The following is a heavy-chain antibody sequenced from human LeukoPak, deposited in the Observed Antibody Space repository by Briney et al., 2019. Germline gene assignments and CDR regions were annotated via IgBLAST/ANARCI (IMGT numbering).Heavy chain of an antibody. J-gene: IGHJ6*03. CDR3: AKMEGQRLYDYCMDV. CDR2: MSGSGHYT. D-gene: IGHD3-3*01. V-gene: IGHV3-23*01. CDR1: GFAFSNFA. Sequence: TGGSLRLSCAASGFAFSNFAMSWVRQAPGKGLEWVSAMSGSGHYTYYVESVKGRFTISRDNSKNTLYLHMNSLRADDTAVYYCAKMEGQRLYDYCMDVWGRGTTVTVSS.